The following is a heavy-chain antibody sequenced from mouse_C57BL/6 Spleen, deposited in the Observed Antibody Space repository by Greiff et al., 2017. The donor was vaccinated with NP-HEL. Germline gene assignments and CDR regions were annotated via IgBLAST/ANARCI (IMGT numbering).Heavy chain of an antibody. CDR3: ARHRLGTGYSDY. J-gene: IGHJ2*01. Sequence: EVQGVESGGDLVKPGGSLKLSCAASGFTFSSYGMSWVRQTPDKRLEWVATISSGGSYTYYPDSVKGRFTISRDNAKNTLYLQMSSLKSEDTAMYYCARHRLGTGYSDYWGQGTTLTVSS. CDR1: GFTFSSYG. D-gene: IGHD4-1*01. V-gene: IGHV5-6*01. CDR2: ISSGGSYT.